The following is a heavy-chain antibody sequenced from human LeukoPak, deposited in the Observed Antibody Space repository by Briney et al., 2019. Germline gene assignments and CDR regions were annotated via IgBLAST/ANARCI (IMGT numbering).Heavy chain of an antibody. J-gene: IGHJ4*02. D-gene: IGHD2-2*01. Sequence: PSESLSLTCIVSGFSISSGYFWGWIRQPPGKGLEWIGSVSHLGTTYYNPSLKSRVTISMDTSKNQFSLKLSSVTAADTAVYYCAKVHICAPLESSCCGQSLDYWGQGTLVTVSS. CDR2: VSHLGTT. V-gene: IGHV4-38-2*02. CDR1: GFSISSGYF. CDR3: AKVHICAPLESSCCGQSLDY.